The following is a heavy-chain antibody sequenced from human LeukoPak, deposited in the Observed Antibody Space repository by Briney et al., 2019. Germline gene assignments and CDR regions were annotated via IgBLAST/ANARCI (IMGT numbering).Heavy chain of an antibody. Sequence: KPSETLSLTCTVSGASISVYYWSWIRQPPGRGLEWIGYIYYSGSTNYNPSLKSRVTISVDTSKNQFSLKLSSVTAADTAVYYCARVGSTSYYYFYYMDVWGKGTTVTVSS. CDR2: IYYSGST. V-gene: IGHV4-59*01. J-gene: IGHJ6*03. CDR1: GASISVYY. D-gene: IGHD2-2*01. CDR3: ARVGSTSYYYFYYMDV.